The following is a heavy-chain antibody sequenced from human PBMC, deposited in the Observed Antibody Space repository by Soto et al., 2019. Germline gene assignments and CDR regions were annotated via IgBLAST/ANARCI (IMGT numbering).Heavy chain of an antibody. CDR3: ASSRLGYCSGGSCYDAFDI. CDR2: IYHSGST. CDR1: GGSISSSHW. D-gene: IGHD2-15*01. J-gene: IGHJ3*02. V-gene: IGHV4-4*02. Sequence: SATLSLTYDVSGGSISSSHWWGWVRQSPGKWLEWIGEIYHSGSTNYNPSLKSRISISVDKSKNQFSLKMTSVTAADTAVYYCASSRLGYCSGGSCYDAFDIWGQGTMVTVSS.